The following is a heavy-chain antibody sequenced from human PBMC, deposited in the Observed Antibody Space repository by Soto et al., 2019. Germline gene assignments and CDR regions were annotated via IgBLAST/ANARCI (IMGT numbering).Heavy chain of an antibody. D-gene: IGHD3-22*01. CDR1: GYTFTSYG. V-gene: IGHV1-18*04. Sequence: GASVKVSCKASGYTFTSYGISWVRQAPGQGLEWMGWISAYNGNTDYAQKLQGRVTMTTDTSTSTAYMELRSLRSDDTAVYYCARGKYYYDSSGPLEYWGQGTLVTVSS. J-gene: IGHJ4*02. CDR2: ISAYNGNT. CDR3: ARGKYYYDSSGPLEY.